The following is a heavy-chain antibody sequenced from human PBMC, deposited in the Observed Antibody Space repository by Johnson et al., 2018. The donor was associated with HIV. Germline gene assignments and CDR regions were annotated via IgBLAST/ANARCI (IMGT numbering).Heavy chain of an antibody. Sequence: MLLVESGGGVVRPGGSLRLSCVGSGFTFSTNWMHWVRQAPGKGLGWVSRINSDGSSTSYADSVKGRFTISRDNAKNTLYLQMDSLGAEDTAVYYCARGVDGAFDIWGQGTMVTVSS. CDR2: INSDGSST. CDR1: GFTFSTNW. V-gene: IGHV3-74*02. D-gene: IGHD3-10*01. CDR3: ARGVDGAFDI. J-gene: IGHJ3*02.